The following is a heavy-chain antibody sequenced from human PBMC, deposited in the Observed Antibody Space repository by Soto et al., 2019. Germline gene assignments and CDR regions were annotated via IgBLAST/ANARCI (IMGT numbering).Heavy chain of an antibody. CDR3: AKQTDYDSSGYYAHFDY. D-gene: IGHD3-22*01. CDR1: GFTFSSYG. Sequence: QVQLVESGGGVVQPGRSLRLSCAASGFTFSSYGMHWVRQAPGKGLEWVAVISYDGSNKYYADSVKGRFIISRDNSKNTLYLQMNSLRAEDTAVYYCAKQTDYDSSGYYAHFDYWGQGTLVTVSS. J-gene: IGHJ4*02. V-gene: IGHV3-30*18. CDR2: ISYDGSNK.